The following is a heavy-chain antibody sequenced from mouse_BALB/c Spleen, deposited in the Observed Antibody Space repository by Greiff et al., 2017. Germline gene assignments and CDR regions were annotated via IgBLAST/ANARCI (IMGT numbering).Heavy chain of an antibody. CDR3: AREYGNYEGAMDY. V-gene: IGHV1S137*01. Sequence: VQLQQSGAELVRPGVSVKISCKGSGYTFTDYAMHWVKQSHAKSLEWIGVISTYYGDASYNQKFKGKATMTVDKSSSTAYMELARLTSEDSAIYYCAREYGNYEGAMDYWGQGTSVTVSS. D-gene: IGHD2-10*02. CDR1: GYTFTDYA. J-gene: IGHJ4*01. CDR2: ISTYYGDA.